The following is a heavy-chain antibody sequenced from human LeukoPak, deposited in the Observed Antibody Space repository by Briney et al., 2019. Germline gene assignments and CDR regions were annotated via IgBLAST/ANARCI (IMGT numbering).Heavy chain of an antibody. D-gene: IGHD2-2*02. Sequence: GRSLRPSCAASGLTFSSYGVHWVRQAPGKGLEWVAVISYDGSNKYYADSVKGRFTISRDNSKNTLYLQMNSLRAEDTAVYYCAKDGGYCSSTSCYTPYYFDYWGQGTLVTVSS. CDR2: ISYDGSNK. V-gene: IGHV3-30*18. J-gene: IGHJ4*02. CDR1: GLTFSSYG. CDR3: AKDGGYCSSTSCYTPYYFDY.